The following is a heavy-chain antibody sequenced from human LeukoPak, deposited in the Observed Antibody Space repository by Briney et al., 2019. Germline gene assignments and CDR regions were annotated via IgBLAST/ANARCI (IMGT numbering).Heavy chain of an antibody. CDR2: ISSSSTYI. CDR1: GFTFSNYG. D-gene: IGHD6-19*01. Sequence: PGGSLRLSCAASGFTFSNYGMNWVRQAPGKGLEWVSYISSSSTYIYYADSVKGRFTISRDNAKNSLFLQLNSLTAEDTAVYYCAKSSGWNYYYYYMDVWGKGTTVIASS. J-gene: IGHJ6*03. V-gene: IGHV3-21*01. CDR3: AKSSGWNYYYYYMDV.